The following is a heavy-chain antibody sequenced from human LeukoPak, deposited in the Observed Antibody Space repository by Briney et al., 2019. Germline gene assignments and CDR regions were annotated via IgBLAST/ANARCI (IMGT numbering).Heavy chain of an antibody. CDR1: GFTFDDYA. CDR2: ISWNSGSI. CDR3: ATEIEGPKENWFDP. V-gene: IGHV3-9*01. Sequence: PGGSLRLSCAASGFTFDDYAMHWVRQAPGKGLEWVSGISWNSGSIGYADSVKGRFTISRDNAKNSLYLQMNSLRAEDTAVYYCATEIEGPKENWFDPWGQGTLVTVSS. J-gene: IGHJ5*02.